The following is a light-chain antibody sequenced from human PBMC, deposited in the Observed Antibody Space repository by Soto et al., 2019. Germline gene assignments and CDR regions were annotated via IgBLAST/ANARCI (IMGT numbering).Light chain of an antibody. Sequence: QSVLTQPRSVSGSPGQSVTISCTGTSSDVGGCNYVSWYQQHPGKAPKLMIYDVSKRPSGVPDRFSGSKSGNTASLTISGLQAEDEADYYCCSYAGSYVFGTGPKLTVL. CDR1: SSDVGGCNY. CDR2: DVS. CDR3: CSYAGSYV. V-gene: IGLV2-11*01. J-gene: IGLJ1*01.